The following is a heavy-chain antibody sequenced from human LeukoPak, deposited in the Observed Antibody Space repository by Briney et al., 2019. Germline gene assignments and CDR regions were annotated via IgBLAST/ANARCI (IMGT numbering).Heavy chain of an antibody. J-gene: IGHJ4*02. Sequence: NPSETLSLTCTVSGGSFSNYYWSWIRQPPGQGLEWIGYIYYSGSTNYNPSLKSRVTISVDTSKNQFSLKLSSVTAADTFAYYCARGPTRYYFDYWGQGTLVTVSS. CDR3: ARGPTRYYFDY. CDR1: GGSFSNYY. CDR2: IYYSGST. D-gene: IGHD2-2*01. V-gene: IGHV4-59*01.